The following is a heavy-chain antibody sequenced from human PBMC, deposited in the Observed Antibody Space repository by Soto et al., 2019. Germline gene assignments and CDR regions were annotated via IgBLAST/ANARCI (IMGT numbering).Heavy chain of an antibody. CDR1: GGSISSYY. Sequence: KPSETLSLTCTVSGGSISSYYWSWIRQPPGKGLEWIGYIYYSGSTNYNPSLKSRVTISVDTSKNQFSLKLSSVTAADTAVYYCARGGNRWLQSYYFDYWGQGTLVTVSS. CDR3: ARGGNRWLQSYYFDY. V-gene: IGHV4-59*01. CDR2: IYYSGST. J-gene: IGHJ4*02. D-gene: IGHD5-12*01.